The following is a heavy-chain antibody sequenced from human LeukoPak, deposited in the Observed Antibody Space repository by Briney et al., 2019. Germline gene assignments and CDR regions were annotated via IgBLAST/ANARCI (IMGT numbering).Heavy chain of an antibody. Sequence: SQTLSLTCAVSGGYISSGGWYWSWIRQPAGKGLESIVRIYTSGSTNYNPSLKSRVTISVDTSKNQSSLKLSSVTAADTAVYYCARGERWLQSSDYWGQGTLVTVSS. CDR2: IYTSGST. CDR1: GGYISSGGWY. J-gene: IGHJ4*02. D-gene: IGHD5-24*01. V-gene: IGHV4-61*02. CDR3: ARGERWLQSSDY.